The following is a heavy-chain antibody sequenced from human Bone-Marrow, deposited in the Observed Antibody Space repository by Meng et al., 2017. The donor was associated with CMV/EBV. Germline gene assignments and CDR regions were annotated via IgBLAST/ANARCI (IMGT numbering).Heavy chain of an antibody. J-gene: IGHJ4*01. CDR1: GFTFSSYE. V-gene: IGHV3-48*03. D-gene: IGHD5-24*01. Sequence: GESLKISCAASGFTFSSYEMNWVCQAPGKGLKWVSHISGSGNTTLYTDSVKGRITISRVNAKNSLYLQMNSLRAEDTDVYDCARSSRMEGVVATFDYWGQGTMVTVSS. CDR3: ARSSRMEGVVATFDY. CDR2: ISGSGNTT.